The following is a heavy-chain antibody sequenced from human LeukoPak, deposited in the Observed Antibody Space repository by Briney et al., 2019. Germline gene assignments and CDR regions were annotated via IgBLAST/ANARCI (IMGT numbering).Heavy chain of an antibody. CDR3: ARGHYEVLAASYKWTPDY. CDR2: ITSGGDYI. V-gene: IGHV3-21*01. Sequence: GGSLRLSCAASGFTFNTFNMNWVRQAPGKGLEWVSSITSGGDYIYYADSVKGRFTTSRDNAKNSLSLQLNSLPVEDTAVYYCARGHYEVLAASYKWTPDYWGQGTLVTVSS. CDR1: GFTFNTFN. J-gene: IGHJ4*02. D-gene: IGHD3-9*01.